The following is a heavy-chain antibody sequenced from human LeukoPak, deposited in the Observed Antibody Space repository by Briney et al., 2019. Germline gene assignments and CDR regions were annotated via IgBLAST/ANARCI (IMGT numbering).Heavy chain of an antibody. J-gene: IGHJ6*03. V-gene: IGHV1-69*13. Sequence: SVKVSCKASGGTFSSYAISWVRQAPGQGLEWMGGIIPIFGTANYAQKFQGRVTITADESTSTAYMELSSLRSEDTAVYYCARGRGYDSNFLYYYMDVWGKGTTVTVSS. CDR1: GGTFSSYA. CDR2: IIPIFGTA. CDR3: ARGRGYDSNFLYYYMDV. D-gene: IGHD5-12*01.